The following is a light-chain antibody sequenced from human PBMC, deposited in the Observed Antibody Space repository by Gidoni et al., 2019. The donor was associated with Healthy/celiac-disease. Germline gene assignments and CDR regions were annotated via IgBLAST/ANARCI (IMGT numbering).Light chain of an antibody. CDR2: AAS. V-gene: IGKV1-9*01. CDR1: QGMSSY. J-gene: IGKJ1*01. CDR3: QQLNNYPLVT. Sequence: DIQFTQSPSFLSASVGDRVTITCRASQGMSSYLAWYQQKPGKAPKLLIYAASTLQSGVPSRFSGSGSGTEFTLTISSLQPEDFATYYCQQLNNYPLVTFGQGTKVEIK.